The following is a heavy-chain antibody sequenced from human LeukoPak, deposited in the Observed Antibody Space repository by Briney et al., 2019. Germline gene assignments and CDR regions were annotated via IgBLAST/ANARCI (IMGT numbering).Heavy chain of an antibody. Sequence: PSETLSLTCTVSGGSISSGDYYWSWIRQPPGKGLEWIGYIYYSGSTYYNPSLKSRVTISVDTSKNQFSLKLSSVTAADTAVYYCARGGEWELPLDYWGQGTLVTVSS. CDR3: ARGGEWELPLDY. CDR1: GGSISSGDYY. V-gene: IGHV4-30-4*01. D-gene: IGHD1-26*01. CDR2: IYYSGST. J-gene: IGHJ4*02.